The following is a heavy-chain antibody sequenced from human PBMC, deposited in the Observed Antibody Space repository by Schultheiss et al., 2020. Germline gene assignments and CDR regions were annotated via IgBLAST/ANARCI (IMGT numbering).Heavy chain of an antibody. CDR1: GFAVRSNE. J-gene: IGHJ4*02. V-gene: IGHV3-21*01. D-gene: IGHD3-10*01. CDR2: ISSSSSYI. Sequence: GGSLRLSCAASGFAVRSNEMSWVRQAPGKGLEWVSSISSSSSYIYYADSVKGRFTISRDNAKNSLYLQMNSLRAEDTAVYYCARRRLSITMVRAPYYFDYWGQGTLVTVSS. CDR3: ARRRLSITMVRAPYYFDY.